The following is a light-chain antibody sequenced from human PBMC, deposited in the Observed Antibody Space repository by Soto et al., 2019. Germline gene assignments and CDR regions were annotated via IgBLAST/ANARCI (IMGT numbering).Light chain of an antibody. CDR3: QSYDSSLSGGV. Sequence: QSVLTQPPSVSGAPGQRVTISCTESSSNIGAGYDVHWYQQLPGTAPKLLIYGNNNRPSGVPERFSGSKSGTSASLAITGLQDEDEADYYCQSYDSSLSGGVFGGGTKLTVL. CDR2: GNN. V-gene: IGLV1-40*01. CDR1: SSNIGAGYD. J-gene: IGLJ3*02.